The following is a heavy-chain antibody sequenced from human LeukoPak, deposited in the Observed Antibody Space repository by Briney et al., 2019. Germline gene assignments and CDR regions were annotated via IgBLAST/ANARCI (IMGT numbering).Heavy chain of an antibody. V-gene: IGHV4-4*07. CDR2: IYSSGST. D-gene: IGHD3-22*01. CDR1: GGSISSYY. CDR3: ARGLVVLDSSGYYFGGTPDFDY. J-gene: IGHJ4*02. Sequence: SETLSLTCTVSGGSISSYYWSWIRQPAGKGLEWFGRIYSSGSTNYTLSLKGRVTMSVDTSKNQFSLKLSSVTAADTAVDYCARGLVVLDSSGYYFGGTPDFDYWGQGTLVTVSS.